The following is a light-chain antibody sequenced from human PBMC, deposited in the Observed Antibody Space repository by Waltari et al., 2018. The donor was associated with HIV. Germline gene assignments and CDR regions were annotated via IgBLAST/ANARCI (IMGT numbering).Light chain of an antibody. CDR3: CSYAGSSTLDVV. Sequence: QSALTQPASVSGSPGQSITISCTETSSDVGSYNLVSWYQQHPGKAPKLMIYEGSKRPSGVANRFSGSKSGNTASLTISALQAEDEADYYCCSYAGSSTLDVVFGGGTKLTVL. CDR1: SSDVGSYNL. V-gene: IGLV2-23*01. J-gene: IGLJ2*01. CDR2: EGS.